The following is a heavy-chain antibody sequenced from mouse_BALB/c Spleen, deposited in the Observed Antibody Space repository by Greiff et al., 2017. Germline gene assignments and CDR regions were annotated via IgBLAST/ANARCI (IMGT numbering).Heavy chain of an antibody. CDR3: ARDKGRDDGWYFDV. V-gene: IGHV7-3*02. D-gene: IGHD1-1*01. J-gene: IGHJ1*01. CDR2: IRNKANGYTT. CDR1: GFTFTDYY. Sequence: EVQGVESGGGLVQPGGSLRLSCATSGFTFTDYYMSWVRQPPGKALEWLGFIRNKANGYTTEYSASVKGRFTISRDNSQSILYLQMNTLRAEDSATYYCARDKGRDDGWYFDVWGAGTPVTVSA.